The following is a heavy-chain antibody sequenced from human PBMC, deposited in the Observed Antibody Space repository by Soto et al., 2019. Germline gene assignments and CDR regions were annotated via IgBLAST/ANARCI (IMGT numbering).Heavy chain of an antibody. CDR2: ISSSGSTI. D-gene: IGHD6-19*01. CDR3: VSPRPGQWLVQNYYYGMDV. J-gene: IGHJ6*02. CDR1: GFTFSSYE. Sequence: GGSLRLSCAASGFTFSSYEMNWVRQAPGKGLEWVSYISSSGSTIYYADSVKGRFTISRDNAKNSLYLQMNSLRAEDTAVYYCVSPRPGQWLVQNYYYGMDVWGQGTTVTVSS. V-gene: IGHV3-48*03.